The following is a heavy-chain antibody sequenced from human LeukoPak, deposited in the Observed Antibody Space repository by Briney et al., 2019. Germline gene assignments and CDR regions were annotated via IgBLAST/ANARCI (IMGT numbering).Heavy chain of an antibody. D-gene: IGHD5-18*01. CDR1: GGSISSSNW. V-gene: IGHV4-4*02. CDR3: ASSRERYSYGYVDYYYYGMDV. J-gene: IGHJ6*02. CDR2: IYHSGST. Sequence: PSGTLSLTCAVSGGSISSSNWWSWVRQPPGKGLEWIGEIYHSGSTNYNPSLKSRVTISVDTSKNQFSLKLSSVTAADTAVYYCASSRERYSYGYVDYYYYGMDVWGQGTTVTVSS.